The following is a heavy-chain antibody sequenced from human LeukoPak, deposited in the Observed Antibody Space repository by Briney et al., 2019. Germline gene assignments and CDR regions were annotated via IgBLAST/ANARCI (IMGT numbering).Heavy chain of an antibody. J-gene: IGHJ4*02. CDR1: GYTFTGYY. V-gene: IGHV1-2*02. Sequence: GASVKVSCKASGYTFTGYYMHWVRQAPGQGLEWMGWINPNSGGTNYAQKFQGRVTMTRDTSISTAYMELSRLRSDDTAVYYCARAAWELLFYFDYWGQGTLVTVSS. CDR2: INPNSGGT. D-gene: IGHD1-26*01. CDR3: ARAAWELLFYFDY.